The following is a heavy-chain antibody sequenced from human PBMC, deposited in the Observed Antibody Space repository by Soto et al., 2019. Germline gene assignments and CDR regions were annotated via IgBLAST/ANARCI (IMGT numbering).Heavy chain of an antibody. J-gene: IGHJ5*02. V-gene: IGHV1-24*01. CDR2: FDPEDGET. CDR1: GYTGHEVS. Sequence: ASVKDSCKITGYTGHEVSMHWVRQAPGKGLEWMGGFDPEDGETIYAQKFQGRVTMTEDTSTDTAYMELSSLRSEDTAVYYCATDYDILTGRWAFDPWGQGTLVTVSS. CDR3: ATDYDILTGRWAFDP. D-gene: IGHD3-9*01.